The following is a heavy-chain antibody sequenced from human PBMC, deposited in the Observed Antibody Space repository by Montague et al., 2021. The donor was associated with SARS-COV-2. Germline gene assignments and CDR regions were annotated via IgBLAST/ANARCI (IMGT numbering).Heavy chain of an antibody. CDR2: TYYRSKRDP. CDR1: GDSVSSKSVA. J-gene: IGHJ3*02. D-gene: IGHD3-9*01. Sequence: CAISGDSVSSKSVAWNWIRQSPSRGLEWLGRTYYRSKRDPDYAESVKCRLVITPDTSKNQVSLQLNSVIPEDTAVYFCASSGITLTGLDAFDIWGQGTMVTVSS. V-gene: IGHV6-1*01. CDR3: ASSGITLTGLDAFDI.